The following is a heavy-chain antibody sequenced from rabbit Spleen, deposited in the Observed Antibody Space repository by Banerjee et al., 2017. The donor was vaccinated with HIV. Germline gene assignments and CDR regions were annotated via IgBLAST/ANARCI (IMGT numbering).Heavy chain of an antibody. CDR1: GFSFSSSYY. CDR2: IYAGSSGTT. CDR3: ARDYSNNGGFYFNL. V-gene: IGHV1S40*01. Sequence: QSLEESGGDLVKPGASLTLTCTASGFSFSSSYYMCWVRQAPGKGLEWIACIYAGSSGTTYYASWAKGRFTISKTSSTTVTLQMTSLTAADTATYFCARDYSNNGGFYFNLWGQGTLVTVS. D-gene: IGHD4-1*01. J-gene: IGHJ4*01.